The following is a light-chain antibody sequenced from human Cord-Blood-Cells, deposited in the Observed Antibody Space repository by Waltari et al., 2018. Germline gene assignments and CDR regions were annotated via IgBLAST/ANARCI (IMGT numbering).Light chain of an antibody. CDR2: AAS. J-gene: IGKJ1*01. CDR3: QQSYSTSPT. Sequence: DIQMTQSPSSLSASVGDRVTITCRASQSISSHLNWYQQKPGKAPKLLIYAASSLQIGVPSRFSGRGSGTDFTLTMSSLQPEDFATYYCQQSYSTSPTFGQGTKVEIK. V-gene: IGKV1-39*01. CDR1: QSISSH.